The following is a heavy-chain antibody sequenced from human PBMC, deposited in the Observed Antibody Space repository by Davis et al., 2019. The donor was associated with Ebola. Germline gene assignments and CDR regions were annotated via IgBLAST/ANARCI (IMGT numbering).Heavy chain of an antibody. CDR1: GGSISSSSYY. Sequence: SETLSLTCTVSGGSISSSSYYWGWIRQPPGKGLEWIGSIYYSGSTYYNPSLKSRVTLSVDTSKNRFSLRLSSLTAADTAIYYCARTIVGGIIDKWGQGTLVSVSS. D-gene: IGHD1-26*01. CDR2: IYYSGST. V-gene: IGHV4-39*01. CDR3: ARTIVGGIIDK. J-gene: IGHJ4*02.